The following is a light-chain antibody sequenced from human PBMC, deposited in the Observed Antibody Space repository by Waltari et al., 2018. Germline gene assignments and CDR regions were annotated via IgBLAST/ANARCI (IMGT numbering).Light chain of an antibody. Sequence: EIVLTQSPATLSLSPGERATLSCRASQSVSSYLAWYQQMPGQAPRLLIHSASNRATGIPARFSGSGFGTDFTLTISSLEPEDFAVYYCQQRSNWPRTFGQGTKVEIK. CDR2: SAS. J-gene: IGKJ1*01. CDR1: QSVSSY. V-gene: IGKV3-11*01. CDR3: QQRSNWPRT.